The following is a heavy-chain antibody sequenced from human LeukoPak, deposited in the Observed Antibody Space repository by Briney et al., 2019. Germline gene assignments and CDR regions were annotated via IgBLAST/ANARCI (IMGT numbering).Heavy chain of an antibody. V-gene: IGHV3-48*03. J-gene: IGHJ6*04. CDR2: ISSSGSTI. CDR3: AELGITMIGGV. D-gene: IGHD3-10*02. CDR1: GFTFSSFG. Sequence: GSLRLSCAASGFTFSSFGMNWVRPAPGKGLEGVSYISSSGSTIYYADSVKGRFTISRDDAKNSLYLQMNSLRAEDTAVYYCAELGITMIGGVWGKGTTVTISS.